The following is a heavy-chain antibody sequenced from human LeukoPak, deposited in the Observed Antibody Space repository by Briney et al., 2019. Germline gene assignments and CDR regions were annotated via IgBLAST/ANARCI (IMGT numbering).Heavy chain of an antibody. V-gene: IGHV4-59*01. J-gene: IGHJ4*02. D-gene: IGHD5-12*01. CDR3: AGGLTSRDGYTVDY. Sequence: PSETLSLTCTVSGGSISSYYWSWIRQPPGKGLEWIGYIYYSGSTNYNPSLKSRVTISVDTSKNQFSLKLSSVTAADTAVYYCAGGLTSRDGYTVDYWGQGTLVTVSS. CDR1: GGSISSYY. CDR2: IYYSGST.